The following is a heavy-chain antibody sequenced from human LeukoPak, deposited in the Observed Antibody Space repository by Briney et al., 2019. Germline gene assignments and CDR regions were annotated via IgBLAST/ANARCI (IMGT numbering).Heavy chain of an antibody. CDR1: GFTFSSYG. Sequence: GGSLRLSCAASGFTFSSYGMHWVRQAPGKGLEWVAVISYDGSNKYYADSVKGRFTISRDNSKNTLYLQMNSLRAEDTAVYYCARVKSKEYGSGSFPFDYWGQGTLVTVSS. D-gene: IGHD3-10*01. J-gene: IGHJ4*02. V-gene: IGHV3-30*19. CDR3: ARVKSKEYGSGSFPFDY. CDR2: ISYDGSNK.